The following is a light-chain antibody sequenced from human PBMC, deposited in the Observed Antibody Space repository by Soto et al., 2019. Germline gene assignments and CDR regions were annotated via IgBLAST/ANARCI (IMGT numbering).Light chain of an antibody. CDR1: QNINRR. Sequence: DVKMTQSPSSLSASVGDRVTITCRASQNINRRLNWYQQKPGKAPNLLIYAASSLHSGVPSRFSGSGSGTDFTLTISILQPEDFATYFCQQSYIPSWTFGQGTKVEIQ. J-gene: IGKJ1*01. CDR2: AAS. V-gene: IGKV1-39*01. CDR3: QQSYIPSWT.